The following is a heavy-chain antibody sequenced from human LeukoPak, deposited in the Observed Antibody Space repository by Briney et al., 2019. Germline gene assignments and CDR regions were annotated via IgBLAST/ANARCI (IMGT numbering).Heavy chain of an antibody. J-gene: IGHJ4*02. Sequence: GGSLRLSCAASGFTLSSDWMSWGRQAPRKGLEWGANIKQDGSEKYYVDSVKGRFTISRDNAKNSLYLQMNSLRAEDTAVYYCAREPNWNGYYFDYWGQGTLVTVSS. CDR2: IKQDGSEK. V-gene: IGHV3-7*01. CDR3: AREPNWNGYYFDY. D-gene: IGHD1-1*01. CDR1: GFTLSSDW.